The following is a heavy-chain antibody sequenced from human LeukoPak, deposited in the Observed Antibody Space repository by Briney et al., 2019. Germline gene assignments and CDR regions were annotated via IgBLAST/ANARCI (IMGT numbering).Heavy chain of an antibody. CDR3: ARRVPGYDSSGPEDAFDI. J-gene: IGHJ3*02. D-gene: IGHD3-22*01. CDR1: GYSISSGYY. V-gene: IGHV4-38-2*01. Sequence: PSETLSLTCAVSGYSISSGYYWGWIRPPPGKGLEWIGRSYHSGSTYYNPSLKSRVTISLDTSKNQFSLKLSSVTAADTAVYYCARRVPGYDSSGPEDAFDIWGQGTMVTVSS. CDR2: SYHSGST.